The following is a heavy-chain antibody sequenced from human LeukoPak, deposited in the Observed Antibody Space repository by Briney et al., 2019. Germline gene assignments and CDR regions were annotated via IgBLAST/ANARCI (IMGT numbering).Heavy chain of an antibody. J-gene: IGHJ5*02. D-gene: IGHD5-12*01. V-gene: IGHV4-34*01. CDR3: ARLIRGYSGYDFGNWFDP. CDR1: GGSFSGYY. CDR2: INHSGST. Sequence: SETLSLTCAVYGGSFSGYYWSWIRQPPGKGLEWIGEINHSGSTNYNPSLKSRVTISVDTSKNQFSLKLSSVTAVDTAVYYCARLIRGYSGYDFGNWFDPWGQGTLVTVSS.